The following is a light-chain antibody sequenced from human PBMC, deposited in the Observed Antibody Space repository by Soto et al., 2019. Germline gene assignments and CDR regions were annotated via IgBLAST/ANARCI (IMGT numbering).Light chain of an antibody. Sequence: DIVMTQSPDSLAVSLGERATINCKSSQSVLYTSNNHNYLAWFQQKPGQPPKLLIYWASTRESGVPDRFSGSGSGTDFTLTTSSLQAEDVAVYFCQQYYRTPPTFGQGTKVEIK. CDR1: QSVLYTSNNHNY. CDR3: QQYYRTPPT. J-gene: IGKJ1*01. V-gene: IGKV4-1*01. CDR2: WAS.